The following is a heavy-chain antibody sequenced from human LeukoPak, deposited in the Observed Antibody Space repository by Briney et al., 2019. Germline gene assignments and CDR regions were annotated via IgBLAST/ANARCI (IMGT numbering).Heavy chain of an antibody. CDR1: GGSIISYY. Sequence: SETLSLTCTVSGGSIISYYWSWIRQPAGKGLEWIGRIYTSGSTNYTPSLKSRVTMSVDTSKNQFSLKLSSVTAADTAVYYCARDGDSSGWNPYFDHWGQGTLVTVSS. V-gene: IGHV4-4*07. CDR2: IYTSGST. J-gene: IGHJ4*02. D-gene: IGHD6-19*01. CDR3: ARDGDSSGWNPYFDH.